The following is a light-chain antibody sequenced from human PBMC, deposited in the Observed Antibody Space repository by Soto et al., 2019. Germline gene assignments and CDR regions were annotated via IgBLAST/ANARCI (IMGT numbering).Light chain of an antibody. CDR3: QQYNSYSEVT. Sequence: DIQMTQSPSSPSASVGDRVTITCRASQSVSTWLAWYQQRPGKAPQLLIYDASSLESGVPSRFSGSGSGTEFTLTISSLQPDDFATYYCQQYNSYSEVTFGQGTRLEIK. J-gene: IGKJ5*01. V-gene: IGKV1-5*01. CDR2: DAS. CDR1: QSVSTW.